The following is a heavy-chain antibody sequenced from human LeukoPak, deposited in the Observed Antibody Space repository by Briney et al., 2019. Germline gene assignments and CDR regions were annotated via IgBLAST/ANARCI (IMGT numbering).Heavy chain of an antibody. CDR2: ISGTGGST. CDR1: GFTLSSYR. J-gene: IGHJ3*02. Sequence: GGSLRLSCAASGFTLSSYRMNWVRQAPGKGLEWVSSISGTGGSTHYVDSVKGRFTISRDNSKNTVYLQMNSLRAEDTAIYYCAKLHYDSSGYSPEYAFDIWGQGTMVTVSS. D-gene: IGHD3-22*01. CDR3: AKLHYDSSGYSPEYAFDI. V-gene: IGHV3-23*01.